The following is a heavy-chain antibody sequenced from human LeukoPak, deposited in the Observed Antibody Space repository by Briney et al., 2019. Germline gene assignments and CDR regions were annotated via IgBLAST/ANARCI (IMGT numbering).Heavy chain of an antibody. V-gene: IGHV3-21*01. CDR3: ARDGRLVGVTVSFFDF. CDR2: ISSSSSYI. J-gene: IGHJ4*02. Sequence: GRSLRLSCAASGFTFSSYSMHWVRQAPGKGLEWVSSISSSSSYIFSADSVKGRFTISRDNAKNSLYLQMNSLRAEDTAVYYCARDGRLVGVTVSFFDFWGQGTLVTVSS. D-gene: IGHD1-26*01. CDR1: GFTFSSYS.